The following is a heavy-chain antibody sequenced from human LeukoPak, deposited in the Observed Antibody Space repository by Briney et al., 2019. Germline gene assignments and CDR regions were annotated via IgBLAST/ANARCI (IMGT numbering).Heavy chain of an antibody. Sequence: GASVKVSCKASGYTFTGYYMHWVRQAPGQGLEWIGWINPNSGGTNYAQKFQGRVTMTRDTSISTAYMELSRLRSDDTAVYYCARDPSYYDFWSGYYSETWGQGTLVTVSS. J-gene: IGHJ4*02. CDR1: GYTFTGYY. D-gene: IGHD3-3*01. V-gene: IGHV1-2*02. CDR3: ARDPSYYDFWSGYYSET. CDR2: INPNSGGT.